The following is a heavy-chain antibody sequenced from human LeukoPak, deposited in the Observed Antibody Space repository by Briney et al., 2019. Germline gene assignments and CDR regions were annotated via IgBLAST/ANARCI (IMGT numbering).Heavy chain of an antibody. CDR2: ISGSGGST. CDR3: AKSTVTSYYYYGMDV. CDR1: GFTVSSYY. Sequence: GGSLRLSCAASGFTVSSYYMSWVRQAPGKGLEWVSAISGSGGSTYYADSVKGRFTISRDHSKNTLYLQMNSLRAEDTAVYYCAKSTVTSYYYYGMDVWGKGTTVTVSS. D-gene: IGHD4-17*01. J-gene: IGHJ6*04. V-gene: IGHV3-23*01.